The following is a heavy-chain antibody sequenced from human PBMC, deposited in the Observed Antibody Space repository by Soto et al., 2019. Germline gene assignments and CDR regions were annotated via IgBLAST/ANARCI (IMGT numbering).Heavy chain of an antibody. CDR3: ARERGGYSYGDC. J-gene: IGHJ4*02. CDR2: VNIYNDKT. Sequence: QVQLVQSGPEVKKRGASVKVSCQASGYTFITYGINWVRQAPGQGLEWMGWVNIYNDKTNYAQKFQGRVTMTTDTSTSTAYLELKSLRSDDTAVYYCARERGGYSYGDCWGQGTLVTVSS. V-gene: IGHV1-18*01. CDR1: GYTFITYG. D-gene: IGHD5-18*01.